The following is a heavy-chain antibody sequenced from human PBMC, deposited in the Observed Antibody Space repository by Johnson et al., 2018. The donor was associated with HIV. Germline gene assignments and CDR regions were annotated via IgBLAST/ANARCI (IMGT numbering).Heavy chain of an antibody. V-gene: IGHV3-30-3*01. D-gene: IGHD6-19*01. J-gene: IGHJ3*02. CDR1: GFTFSSYA. CDR3: AKDPGRQWLVMCAFDI. Sequence: QVQLVESGGGVVQPGRSLRLSCVASGFTFSSYAMHWVRQAPGKGLEWVAVISYDGNNKYYADSVKGRFTISRDNSKNTLYLQMNSLRAEDTAVYYCAKDPGRQWLVMCAFDIWGQGTMVTVSS. CDR2: ISYDGNNK.